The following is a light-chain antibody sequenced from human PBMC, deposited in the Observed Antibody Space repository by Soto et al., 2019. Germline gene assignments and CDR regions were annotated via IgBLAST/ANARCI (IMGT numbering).Light chain of an antibody. J-gene: IGLJ2*01. CDR2: YDD. V-gene: IGLV1-36*01. Sequence: QPVLTQPPSVSEAPGQRVTISCSGSDSNIGDNGVNWYQQLPGKAPKLLIYYDDLLPSGVSDRFSASKSGTSASLAISGLQAEDEADYYCSSYTSSSTLVVFGGGTKLTVL. CDR3: SSYTSSSTLVV. CDR1: DSNIGDNG.